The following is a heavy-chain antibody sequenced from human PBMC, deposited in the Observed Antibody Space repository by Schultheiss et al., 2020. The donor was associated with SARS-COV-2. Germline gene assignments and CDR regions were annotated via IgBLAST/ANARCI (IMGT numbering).Heavy chain of an antibody. D-gene: IGHD5-12*01. J-gene: IGHJ6*03. CDR3: ASGGSYSGYVLYYYYYMDV. Sequence: GSLRLSCTVSGGSISSYYWSWIRQPPGKGLEWIGYIYYSGSTNYNPSLKSRVTISVDTSKNQFSLKLSSVTAADTAVYYCASGGSYSGYVLYYYYYMDVWGKGTTVTVSS. CDR1: GGSISSYY. V-gene: IGHV4-59*08. CDR2: IYYSGST.